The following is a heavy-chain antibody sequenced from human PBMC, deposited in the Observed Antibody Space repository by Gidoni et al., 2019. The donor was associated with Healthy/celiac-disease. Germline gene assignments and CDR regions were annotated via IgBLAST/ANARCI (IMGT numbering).Heavy chain of an antibody. V-gene: IGHV3-9*01. CDR3: AKEMTDYYGMDV. Sequence: EVQLVESGGGWVQPGRSLRLSCEASGFTFDDYAIPWVRQAPGKGLEWVLGISWNSGSIGYADSVKGRFTISRENAKNSLYLQMNSLRAEDTALYYCAKEMTDYYGMDVWGQGTTVTVSS. J-gene: IGHJ6*02. CDR1: GFTFDDYA. CDR2: ISWNSGSI.